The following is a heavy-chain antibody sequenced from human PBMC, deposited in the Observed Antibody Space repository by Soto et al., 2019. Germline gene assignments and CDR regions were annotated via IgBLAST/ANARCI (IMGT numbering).Heavy chain of an antibody. CDR1: GFPFSGYA. CDR3: AKQGASTTGTGWRWVFDP. D-gene: IGHD1-1*01. J-gene: IGHJ5*02. CDR2: ISGSGGTT. Sequence: EVQVLESGGDLAQPGGSLRLSCAASGFPFSGYAMSWVRQASGKGLEWVSGISGSGGTTYYADSVKGRFTVSRDNSMNTLYLQMKCVRVEDTAVYYWAKQGASTTGTGWRWVFDPWGQGTLVTVSS. V-gene: IGHV3-23*01.